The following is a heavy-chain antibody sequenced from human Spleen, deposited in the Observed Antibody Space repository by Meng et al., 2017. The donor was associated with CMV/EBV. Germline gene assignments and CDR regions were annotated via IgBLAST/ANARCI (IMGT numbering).Heavy chain of an antibody. CDR3: ARDLGSWLI. V-gene: IGHV3-7*04. D-gene: IGHD6-13*01. CDR2: IKQDGSEK. CDR1: GFTFSNAL. Sequence: GGLVESWGCLVKPGWSLRLSCAASGFTFSNALMSWVRQAPGKGLEWVANIKQDGSEKYYVDSVKGRFTISRDNAKNSLYLQMNSLRAEDTAVYYCARDLGSWLIWGQGTLVTVSS. J-gene: IGHJ4*02.